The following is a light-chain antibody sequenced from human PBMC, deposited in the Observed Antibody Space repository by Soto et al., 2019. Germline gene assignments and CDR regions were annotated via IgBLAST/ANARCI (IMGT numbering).Light chain of an antibody. CDR1: SSDVGAYNY. V-gene: IGLV2-14*03. Sequence: QSVLTQPASVSGSPGQSITISCTGTSSDVGAYNYVSWYQQHPGRAPKLMIYDVSDRPSGVSNRFSGSKSGNTASLTISGLQAEDEADYYCSSYTSSVAVFGGGTQLTVL. J-gene: IGLJ7*01. CDR2: DVS. CDR3: SSYTSSVAV.